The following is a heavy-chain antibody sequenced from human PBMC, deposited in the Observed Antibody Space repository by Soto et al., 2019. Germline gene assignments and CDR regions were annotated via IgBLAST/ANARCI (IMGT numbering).Heavy chain of an antibody. CDR1: GFTFDDYA. CDR3: AKDSTSSNTYYFDY. D-gene: IGHD2-2*01. V-gene: IGHV3-9*01. CDR2: ISWNSGSI. J-gene: IGHJ4*02. Sequence: GGSLRLSCAASGFTFDDYAMHWVRQAPGKGLEWVSGISWNSGSIGYADSVKGRFTISRDNAKNSLYLQMNSLRAEDTALYYCAKDSTSSNTYYFDYWGQGTLVTVSS.